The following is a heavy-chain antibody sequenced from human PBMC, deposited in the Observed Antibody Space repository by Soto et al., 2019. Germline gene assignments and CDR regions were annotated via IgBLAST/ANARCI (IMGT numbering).Heavy chain of an antibody. V-gene: IGHV3-21*01. CDR1: GFTFSSYS. J-gene: IGHJ6*02. CDR2: ISSSSSYI. D-gene: IGHD2-8*01. Sequence: GGSLRLSCAASGFTFSSYSMNWVRQAPGKGLEWVSSISSSSSYIYYADSVKGRFTISRDNAKNSLYLQMNSLRAEDTAVYYCARATNIVLIVYDTARKNYRMDVWGQGTTVTVSS. CDR3: ARATNIVLIVYDTARKNYRMDV.